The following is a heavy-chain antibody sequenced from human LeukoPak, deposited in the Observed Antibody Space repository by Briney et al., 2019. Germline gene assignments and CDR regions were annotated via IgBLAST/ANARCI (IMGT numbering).Heavy chain of an antibody. CDR2: ISSSGSTI. CDR3: ARNSGSYGKLGYYYYMDV. V-gene: IGHV3-48*03. D-gene: IGHD1-26*01. J-gene: IGHJ6*03. CDR1: GFTFSSYE. Sequence: PGGSLRLSCAASGFTFSSYEMNWVRQAPGKGLEWVSYISSSGSTIYYADSVKGRFTISRDNAKNSLYLQMNSLRAEDTAVYYCARNSGSYGKLGYYYYMDVWGKGTTVTVSS.